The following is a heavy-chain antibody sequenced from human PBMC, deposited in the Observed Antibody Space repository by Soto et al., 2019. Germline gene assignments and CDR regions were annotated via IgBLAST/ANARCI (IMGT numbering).Heavy chain of an antibody. CDR1: GGSFSGYY. CDR2: INHSGST. D-gene: IGHD3-3*01. V-gene: IGHV4-34*01. CDR3: AREGRDFWSGYYRNYYGMDV. Sequence: PSETLSLTCAVYGGSFSGYYWSWIRQPPGKGLEWIGEINHSGSTNHNPSLKSRVTISVDTSKNQFSLKLSSVTAADTAVYYCAREGRDFWSGYYRNYYGMDVWGQGTTVTVSS. J-gene: IGHJ6*02.